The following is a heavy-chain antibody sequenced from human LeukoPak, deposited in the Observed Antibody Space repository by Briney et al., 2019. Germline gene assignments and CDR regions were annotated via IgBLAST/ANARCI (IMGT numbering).Heavy chain of an antibody. CDR1: GFTFSSYG. Sequence: GGSLRLSCAASGFTFSSYGMHWVRQAPGKGLEWVAVISYDGSNKYYADSVKGRFTISRDNAKNSLCLQMDSLRTEDTALYYCVKSGGYATAIRYFDLWGRGTLVTVSS. CDR3: VKSGGYATAIRYFDL. V-gene: IGHV3-30*18. CDR2: ISYDGSNK. D-gene: IGHD2-21*02. J-gene: IGHJ2*01.